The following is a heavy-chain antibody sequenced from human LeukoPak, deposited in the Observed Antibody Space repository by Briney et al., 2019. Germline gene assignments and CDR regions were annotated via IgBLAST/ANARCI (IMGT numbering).Heavy chain of an antibody. CDR2: ISAYNGNT. V-gene: IGHV1-18*01. CDR3: ARDLVGRGDPLLDV. CDR1: GYTFISYG. J-gene: IGHJ6*04. D-gene: IGHD4-17*01. Sequence: ASVKVSCKASGYTFISYGISWVRQAPAQGLEWMGWISAYNGNTNSAQKLQGRVTMTTDTSTSTAYMELRSLRSDDTAVYYCARDLVGRGDPLLDVWGKGTTVTVSS.